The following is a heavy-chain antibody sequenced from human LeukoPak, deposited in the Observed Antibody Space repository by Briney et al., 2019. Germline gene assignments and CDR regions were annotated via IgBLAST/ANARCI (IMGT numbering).Heavy chain of an antibody. J-gene: IGHJ4*02. CDR3: ARNRDGYNSFDY. D-gene: IGHD5-24*01. Sequence: SQTLSLTCTVSGGSVSNGGYFWTWMRQRPGKGLEWIGYIYYSGSSYYNPSLRSRVTISVDTSKNHFSLKLSSVTAADTAVYYCARNRDGYNSFDYWGQGTLVTVSS. CDR2: IYYSGSS. CDR1: GGSVSNGGYF. V-gene: IGHV4-31*03.